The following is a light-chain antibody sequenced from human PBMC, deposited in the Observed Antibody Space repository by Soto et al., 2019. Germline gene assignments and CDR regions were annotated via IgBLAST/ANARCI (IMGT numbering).Light chain of an antibody. CDR1: SGHSSYA. CDR2: LNSDGSH. V-gene: IGLV4-69*01. Sequence: QPVLTQSPSASASLGASVKLTCTLSSGHSSYAIAWHQQQPEQGPRYLMKLNSDGSHSKGDGIPDRFSGSSSGAERYLTISSLQSEDEADYYCQTWGTGTLVFGGGTKLTVL. CDR3: QTWGTGTLV. J-gene: IGLJ3*02.